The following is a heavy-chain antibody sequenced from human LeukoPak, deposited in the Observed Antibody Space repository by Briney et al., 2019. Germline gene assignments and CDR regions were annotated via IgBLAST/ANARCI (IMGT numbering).Heavy chain of an antibody. J-gene: IGHJ4*02. V-gene: IGHV5-51*01. D-gene: IGHD5-18*01. CDR1: GYNVTTYW. Sequence: HGESLKISCKGSGYNVTTYWIGWVRQMPGKGLEWMGIIHPGDSDTRYSPSFQGQVTISADKSISTAYLQWSRLRASDTAIYYCARRGYSSGPYFDYWGQGTLVTVSS. CDR3: ARRGYSSGPYFDY. CDR2: IHPGDSDT.